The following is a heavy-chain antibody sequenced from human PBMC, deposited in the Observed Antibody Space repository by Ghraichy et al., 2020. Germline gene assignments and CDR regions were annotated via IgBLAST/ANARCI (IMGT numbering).Heavy chain of an antibody. D-gene: IGHD5-12*01. CDR3: ARGKYSGYDYQGFYYGMDV. Sequence: SETLSLTCAVYGGSFSGYYWSWIRQPPGKGLEWIGEINHSGSTNYNPSLKSRVTISVDTSKNQFSLKLSSVTAADTAVYYCARGKYSGYDYQGFYYGMDVWGQGTTVTVSS. CDR1: GGSFSGYY. J-gene: IGHJ6*02. V-gene: IGHV4-34*01. CDR2: INHSGST.